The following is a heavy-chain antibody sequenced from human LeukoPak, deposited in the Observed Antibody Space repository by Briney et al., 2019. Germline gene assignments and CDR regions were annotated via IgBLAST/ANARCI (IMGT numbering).Heavy chain of an antibody. CDR3: ARDSSDGPGWVDY. CDR2: IYSGGAT. Sequence: GGSLRLSCAASGITVNTNYMSWVRQAPGKGLEWVSIIYSGGATFYADSVKGRFTISRESSKNTLWLQMNSLTAEDTAVYYCARDSSDGPGWVDYWGQGTLVTVSS. V-gene: IGHV3-66*01. CDR1: GITVNTNY. D-gene: IGHD5-24*01. J-gene: IGHJ4*02.